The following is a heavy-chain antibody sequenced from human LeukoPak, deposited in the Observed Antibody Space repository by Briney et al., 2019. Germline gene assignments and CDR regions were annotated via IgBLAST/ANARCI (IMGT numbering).Heavy chain of an antibody. CDR2: ISGSGGST. CDR1: GFTFSSYA. D-gene: IGHD1-26*01. CDR3: ARTSGYYYYMDV. Sequence: GGSLRLSCAASGFTFSSYAMSWVRQAPGKGLEWVSAISGSGGSTYYADSVKGRFTISRDNSKNTLYLQMNSLRAEDTAVYYCARTSGYYYYMDVWGKGTTVTVSS. J-gene: IGHJ6*03. V-gene: IGHV3-23*01.